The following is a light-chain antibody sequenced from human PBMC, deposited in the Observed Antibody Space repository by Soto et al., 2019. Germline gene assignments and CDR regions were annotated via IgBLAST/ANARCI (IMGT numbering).Light chain of an antibody. CDR2: EVT. J-gene: IGLJ1*01. Sequence: QSALTQPPSASGSPGQSVTISCTGTSSDVGGYNYVSWYQQHPGKAPKLMIYEVTKRPSGVPDRFSGSKSGNTASLTVSGLQAEDEAAYYCSSYAGSNIFYVFGTGTKLTV. CDR3: SSYAGSNIFYV. V-gene: IGLV2-8*01. CDR1: SSDVGGYNY.